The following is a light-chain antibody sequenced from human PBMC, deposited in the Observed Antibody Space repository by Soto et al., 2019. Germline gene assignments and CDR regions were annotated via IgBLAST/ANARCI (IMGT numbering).Light chain of an antibody. CDR3: SSYTSSSTPLV. CDR2: DVS. J-gene: IGLJ1*01. Sequence: QSALTQPAPVSGSPGQSITISCTGTSSDVGGYNYVSWYQQHPGKAPKLMIYDVSNRPSGVSNRFSGSKSGNTASLTISGLQAEDEADYYCSSYTSSSTPLVFGTGTKLTVL. V-gene: IGLV2-14*01. CDR1: SSDVGGYNY.